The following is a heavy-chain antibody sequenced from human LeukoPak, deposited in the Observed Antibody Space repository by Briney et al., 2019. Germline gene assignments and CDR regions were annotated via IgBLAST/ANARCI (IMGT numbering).Heavy chain of an antibody. Sequence: GASVKVSCKASGYTFTGYDINWVRQATGQGLEWMGWMNPNSGNTGYAQKFQGRVTMTRNTSISTAYMELSSLRSEDTAVYYCARTESVDCSSTSCSYYYYYYYMDVWGKGTTVTVSS. CDR3: ARTESVDCSSTSCSYYYYYYYMDV. D-gene: IGHD2-2*01. J-gene: IGHJ6*03. CDR1: GYTFTGYD. CDR2: MNPNSGNT. V-gene: IGHV1-8*01.